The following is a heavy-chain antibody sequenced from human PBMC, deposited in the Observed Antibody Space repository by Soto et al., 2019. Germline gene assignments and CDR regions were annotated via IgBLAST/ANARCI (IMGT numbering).Heavy chain of an antibody. Sequence: QVQLQESGPGLVKPSGTLSLTCAVSGGSISSSNWWSWVRQPPGKGLEWIGEIYHSGSTNYNPSLKSRVTISLDKSKNQFSLKLSSVTAADTAVYYCARRRDIVGANGYFQHWGQGTLVTVSS. CDR2: IYHSGST. J-gene: IGHJ1*01. CDR3: ARRRDIVGANGYFQH. V-gene: IGHV4-4*02. D-gene: IGHD1-26*01. CDR1: GGSISSSNW.